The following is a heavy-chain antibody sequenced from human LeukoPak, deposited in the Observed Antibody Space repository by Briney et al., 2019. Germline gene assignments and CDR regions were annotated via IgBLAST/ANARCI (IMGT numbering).Heavy chain of an antibody. CDR1: GYTFTSYD. J-gene: IGHJ6*02. CDR3: ARGLRIVTMVRGVKVYYYGMDV. V-gene: IGHV1-8*01. D-gene: IGHD3-10*01. CDR2: MNPNSGNT. Sequence: ASVKVSCKASGYTFTSYDINWVRQATGQGLEWMGWMNPNSGNTGYAQKFQGRVTMTRNTSISTAYMELSSLRSEDTAVYYCARGLRIVTMVRGVKVYYYGMDVWAKGPRSPSP.